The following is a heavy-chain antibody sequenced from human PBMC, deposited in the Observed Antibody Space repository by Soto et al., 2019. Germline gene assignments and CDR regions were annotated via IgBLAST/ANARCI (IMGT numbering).Heavy chain of an antibody. CDR3: EKGTAVTTGDMDY. J-gene: IGHJ4*02. CDR1: GFTVSSVA. Sequence: EVQLFESGGGLVQPGGSLRLSCAASGFTVSSVAMTWVRQAPGKGLEWVSSLTGSGDSTYYADSVKGRFTISRDNSKNTLYLQMNSLRADETDLYYCEKGTAVTTGDMDYWGQGTLVTVSS. V-gene: IGHV3-23*01. D-gene: IGHD4-17*01. CDR2: LTGSGDST.